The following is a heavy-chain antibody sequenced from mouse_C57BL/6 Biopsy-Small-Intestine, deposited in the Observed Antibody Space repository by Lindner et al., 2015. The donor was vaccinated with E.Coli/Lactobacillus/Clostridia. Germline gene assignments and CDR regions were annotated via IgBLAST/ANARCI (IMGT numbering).Heavy chain of an antibody. J-gene: IGHJ4*01. CDR1: GYSFTTYS. Sequence: VKVSCKASGYSFTTYSMDWVRQAPGQGLEWMGWINANTAKPTYAPGFTRRFVFSLDTSVSTAYLQISSLKAEDTAVYYCVRVVSNSLSELGYWGQGSLVTVSS. CDR3: VRVVSNSLSELGY. V-gene: IGHV9-3*02. CDR2: INANTAKP.